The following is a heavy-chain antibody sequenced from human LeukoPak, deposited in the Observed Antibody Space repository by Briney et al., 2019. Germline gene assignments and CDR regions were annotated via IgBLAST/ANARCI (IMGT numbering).Heavy chain of an antibody. D-gene: IGHD2-15*01. CDR2: INPSGGST. V-gene: IGHV1-46*01. J-gene: IGHJ4*02. Sequence: ASVKVSCKASGYTFTSYYMHWVRQAPGQGLEWMGIINPSGGSTSYAQKFQGRVTMTRDTSTSTVYMELSSLRSEDTAVYYCASWAGTAAGDFSGPLDYWGQGTLVTVSS. CDR1: GYTFTSYY. CDR3: ASWAGTAAGDFSGPLDY.